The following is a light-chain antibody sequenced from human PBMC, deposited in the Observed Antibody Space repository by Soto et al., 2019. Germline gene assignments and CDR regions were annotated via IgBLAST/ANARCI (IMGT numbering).Light chain of an antibody. Sequence: IQMTQSPSTLSTSVGDRVTITCRASQSISNWLAWYQQKPGKAPKLLIYKASTLESGVPSRFSGSGSGTEFTLTISSLQPDDFATYYCQQYKSYASSFGQGTKLEIK. V-gene: IGKV1-5*03. J-gene: IGKJ2*03. CDR2: KAS. CDR1: QSISNW. CDR3: QQYKSYASS.